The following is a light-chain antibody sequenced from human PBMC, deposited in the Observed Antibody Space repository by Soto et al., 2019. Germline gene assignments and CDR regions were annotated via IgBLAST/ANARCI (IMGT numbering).Light chain of an antibody. V-gene: IGKV3-15*01. CDR2: RAS. Sequence: IVMRLSTDTLCVAPGKRADLACRAIQNIYSNVAWYQQRPGQAPRLLIYRASTRATGIPARFSGSGSGTEFTLTFSRLQSADFTVYSCLQYHNCWAFGLGTKVDIK. J-gene: IGKJ1*01. CDR3: LQYHNCWA. CDR1: QNIYSN.